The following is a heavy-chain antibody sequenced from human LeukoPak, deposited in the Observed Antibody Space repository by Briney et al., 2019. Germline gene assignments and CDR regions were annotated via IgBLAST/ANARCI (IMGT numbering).Heavy chain of an antibody. CDR1: XYTLTELS. V-gene: IGHV1-24*01. CDR2: FDPEDGET. D-gene: IGHD1-26*01. CDR3: ATGDKEPRR. Sequence: SVTVSCTXSXYTLTELSMHWVRQAPGKGLEWMGGFDPEDGETIYAQKFQGRVTMTEDTSTDTAYMELSSLRSEDTAVYYCATGDKEPRRWGQGTLVTVSS. J-gene: IGHJ4*02.